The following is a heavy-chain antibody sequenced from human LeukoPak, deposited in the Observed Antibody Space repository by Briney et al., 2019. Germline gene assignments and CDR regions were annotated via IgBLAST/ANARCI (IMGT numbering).Heavy chain of an antibody. Sequence: ASVKVSCKASGYTFTGYYMHWVRQAPGQGLEWMGWINTNTGNPTYAQGFTGRFVFSLDTSVSTAYLQISSLKAEDTAVYYCARDRGAAAGFSYYYGMDVWGQGTTVTVSS. CDR2: INTNTGNP. V-gene: IGHV7-4-1*02. D-gene: IGHD6-13*01. CDR3: ARDRGAAAGFSYYYGMDV. CDR1: GYTFTGYY. J-gene: IGHJ6*02.